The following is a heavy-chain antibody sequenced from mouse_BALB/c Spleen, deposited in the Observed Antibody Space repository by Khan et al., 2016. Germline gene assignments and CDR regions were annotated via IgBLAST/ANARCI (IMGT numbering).Heavy chain of an antibody. CDR2: ISYSGST. CDR1: GYSITSDYA. Sequence: EVQLQESGPGLVKPSQSLSLTCTVTGYSITSDYAWNWIRQFPGNKLEWMGYISYSGSTSYNPSPKSRISITRDTSKNQFFLQLNSVTTEDTATYYCAREITMITTNYFDYGGQGTTLTVSS. J-gene: IGHJ2*01. CDR3: AREITMITTNYFDY. V-gene: IGHV3-2*02. D-gene: IGHD2-4*01.